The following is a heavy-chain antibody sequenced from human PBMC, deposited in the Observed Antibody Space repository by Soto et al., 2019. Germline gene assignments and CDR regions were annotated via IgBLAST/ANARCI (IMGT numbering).Heavy chain of an antibody. J-gene: IGHJ4*02. V-gene: IGHV4-39*01. CDR2: IYYSGST. CDR3: ARHTPAISISDH. Sequence: QLQLQESGPGLVKPSETLSLTCTVSGGSISSSSYYWGWIRQPPGKGLEWIGSIYYSGSTYYNPSLKRRVTISVDTSKNPFSLKLSSVTAADTAVYYCARHTPAISISDHWGQGTLVTFSS. CDR1: GGSISSSSYY. D-gene: IGHD2-15*01.